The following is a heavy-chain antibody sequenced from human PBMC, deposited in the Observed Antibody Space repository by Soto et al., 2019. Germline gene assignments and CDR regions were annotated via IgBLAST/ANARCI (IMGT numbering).Heavy chain of an antibody. CDR2: ISAYNGNT. CDR1: CFTFTTYG. V-gene: IGHV1-18*01. J-gene: IGHJ6*02. D-gene: IGHD3-16*01. CDR3: ARDWAHRPPAYYYYYYGMDV. Sequence: APGKVSWQGSCFTFTTYGISWGGQAPGQRLEWMGWISAYNGNTNYAQKLQGRVTMTTDTSTSTAYMELRSLRSDDTAVYYCARDWAHRPPAYYYYYYGMDVWGQGTTVTVSS.